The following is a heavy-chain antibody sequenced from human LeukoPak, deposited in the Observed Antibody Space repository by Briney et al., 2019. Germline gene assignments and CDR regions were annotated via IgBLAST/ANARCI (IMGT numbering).Heavy chain of an antibody. CDR2: IYYSGST. Sequence: SETLSLTCSVSGGSISSDNWNWIRQPPGKGLEWIGCIYYSGSTYYNPSLKSRVTISVDTSKNQFSLKLSSVTTADTAVYYCARRSWAARDAFDIWGQGTTVTVSS. CDR1: GGSISSDN. CDR3: ARRSWAARDAFDI. D-gene: IGHD3-16*01. V-gene: IGHV4-59*01. J-gene: IGHJ3*02.